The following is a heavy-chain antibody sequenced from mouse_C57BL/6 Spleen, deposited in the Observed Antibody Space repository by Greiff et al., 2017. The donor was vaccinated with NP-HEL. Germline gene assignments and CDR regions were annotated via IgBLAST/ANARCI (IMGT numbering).Heavy chain of an antibody. CDR2: IYPGDGDT. CDR1: GYAFSSSW. Sequence: VQLQQSGPELVKPGASVKISCKASGYAFSSSWMNWVKQRPGKGLEWIGRIYPGDGDTNYNGKFKGKATLTADKSSSTAYMQLSSLTSEDSAVYFCARNWDEAFDYWGQGTTLTVSS. CDR3: ARNWDEAFDY. J-gene: IGHJ2*01. V-gene: IGHV1-82*01. D-gene: IGHD4-1*01.